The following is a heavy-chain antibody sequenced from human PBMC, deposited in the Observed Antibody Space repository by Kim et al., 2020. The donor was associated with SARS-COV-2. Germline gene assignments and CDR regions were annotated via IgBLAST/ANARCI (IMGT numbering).Heavy chain of an antibody. CDR2: ISSSSSYI. V-gene: IGHV3-21*01. CDR1: GFTFSSYS. D-gene: IGHD3-3*01. CDR3: ARVRTLYDFWSGYSRDYGMDV. J-gene: IGHJ6*02. Sequence: GGSLRLSCAASGFTFSSYSMNWVRQAPGKGLEWVSSISSSSSYIYYADSVKGRFTISRDNAKSSLYLQMNSLRAEDTAVYYCARVRTLYDFWSGYSRDYGMDVWGQGTTVTVSS.